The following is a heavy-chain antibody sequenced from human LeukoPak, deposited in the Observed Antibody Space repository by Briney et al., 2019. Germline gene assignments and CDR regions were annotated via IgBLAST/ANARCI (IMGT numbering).Heavy chain of an antibody. CDR3: AREGDPGSGYNYGTWLDP. D-gene: IGHD5-24*01. Sequence: PSETLSLTCTVSGGSIKSNYWSWIRQPPGKGLEWIGYGDYSGTTNYNPSFKSRVTISLDTSKSQFSLKLRFVTTADTAVYYCAREGDPGSGYNYGTWLDPWGQGTLVTVSS. J-gene: IGHJ5*02. V-gene: IGHV4-59*01. CDR1: GGSIKSNY. CDR2: GDYSGTT.